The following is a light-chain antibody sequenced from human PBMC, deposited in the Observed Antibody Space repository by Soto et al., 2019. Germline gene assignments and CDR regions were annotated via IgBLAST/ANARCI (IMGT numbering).Light chain of an antibody. CDR1: QSISYW. CDR2: DAS. CDR3: QQYTTSPWT. V-gene: IGKV1-5*01. Sequence: DIQMTQSPSTLSASVGDRVTITCRASQSISYWLAWYQQNPGKAPNLLIHDASNLERGVPSRFSDSGSETEFTLTISSLQPDDFATYYCQQYTTSPWTFGQGTKVEIK. J-gene: IGKJ1*01.